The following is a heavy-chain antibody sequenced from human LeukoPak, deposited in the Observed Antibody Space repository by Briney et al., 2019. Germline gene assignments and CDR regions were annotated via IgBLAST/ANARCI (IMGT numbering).Heavy chain of an antibody. CDR1: GFTFDAYA. D-gene: IGHD5-18*01. CDR3: AKSSSSYGNDALDI. J-gene: IGHJ3*02. V-gene: IGHV3-23*01. CDR2: IRGGGAVA. Sequence: GGSLRLSCAASGFTFDAYAMHWVRQAPGKGLEWVSVIRGGGAVAFYADTVKGRFAISRDNSRNTLYLHLNSLRADDTAVYYCAKSSSSYGNDALDIWGQGTMVTVSS.